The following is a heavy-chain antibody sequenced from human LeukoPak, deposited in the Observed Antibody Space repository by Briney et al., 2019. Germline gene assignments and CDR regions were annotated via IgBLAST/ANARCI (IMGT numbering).Heavy chain of an antibody. Sequence: SETLSLTCSVSGGSIGSGRYYWAWIRQPPGKGLEWIGSIYNTWSTSYNPSLKSRVTMSVDTSKNQFSLRLSSVTAADTAVYYCARNITSVIPADYFDYWGQGTLVTVSS. D-gene: IGHD2-2*01. CDR2: IYNTWST. CDR1: GGSIGSGRYY. V-gene: IGHV4-39*01. J-gene: IGHJ4*02. CDR3: ARNITSVIPADYFDY.